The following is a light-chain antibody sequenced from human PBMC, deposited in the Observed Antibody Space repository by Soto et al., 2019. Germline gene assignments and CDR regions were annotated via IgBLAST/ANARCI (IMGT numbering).Light chain of an antibody. J-gene: IGKJ3*01. CDR3: QQRDNWPLT. CDR1: QNIDVY. V-gene: IGKV3-11*01. Sequence: EIVLTQSPATLSLSPGERATLSCRASQNIDVYLDWFQQKPGQSPRLLIFDASNRATGVPTRFSGSGSGTDFTLTISGLEPEDFAVYYCQQRDNWPLTFGPGTKVDI. CDR2: DAS.